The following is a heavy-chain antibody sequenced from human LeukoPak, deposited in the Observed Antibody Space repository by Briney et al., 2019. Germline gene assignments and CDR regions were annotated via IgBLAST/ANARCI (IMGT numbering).Heavy chain of an antibody. V-gene: IGHV4-39*07. CDR3: ARGDERDSSGWYTYYYYYYGMDV. J-gene: IGHJ6*02. D-gene: IGHD6-19*01. CDR2: VYYSGIT. CDR1: GGSISSSSYY. Sequence: PSETLSLTCTVSGGSISSSSYYWGWIRQPPGKGLEWIGNVYYSGITYYNPSLKSRVIISLDTPKSQFSLKLSSVTAADTAVYYCARGDERDSSGWYTYYYYYYGMDVWGQGTTVTVSS.